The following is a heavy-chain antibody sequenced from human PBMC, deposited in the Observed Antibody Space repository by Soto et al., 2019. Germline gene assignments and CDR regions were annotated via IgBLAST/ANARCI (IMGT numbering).Heavy chain of an antibody. V-gene: IGHV3-23*01. CDR1: GFTFSSYA. D-gene: IGHD3-3*01. J-gene: IGHJ6*02. CDR3: AKDNLLPYDFWSGYPPTYYYYYGMDV. CDR2: ISGSGGST. Sequence: GGSLRLSCAASGFTFSSYAMSWVRQAPGKGLEWVSAISGSGGSTYYADSVKGRFTISRDNSKNTLYLQMNSLRAEDTAVYYCAKDNLLPYDFWSGYPPTYYYYYGMDVWGQGTTVTVSS.